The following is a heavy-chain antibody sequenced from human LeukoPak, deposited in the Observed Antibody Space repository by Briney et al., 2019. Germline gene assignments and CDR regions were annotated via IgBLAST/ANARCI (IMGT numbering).Heavy chain of an antibody. D-gene: IGHD1-14*01. CDR3: ARDPGAYEAFDY. CDR1: GFTFNNYY. CDR2: IKQDGSEK. Sequence: GGSLRLSCAASGFTFNNYYMSWVRQAPGKGLEWVANIKQDGSEKYYVDSVKGRFTISRDNARNSLYLQMNSLRAEDTAVYYCARDPGAYEAFDYWGQGTLVTVSS. V-gene: IGHV3-7*01. J-gene: IGHJ4*02.